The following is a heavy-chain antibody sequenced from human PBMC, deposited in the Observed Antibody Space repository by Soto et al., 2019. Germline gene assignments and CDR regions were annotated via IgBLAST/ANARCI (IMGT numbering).Heavy chain of an antibody. CDR3: TRDQSDSSGYYLKWFDP. J-gene: IGHJ5*02. D-gene: IGHD3-22*01. V-gene: IGHV3-49*04. CDR2: IRSKAYGGTT. CDR1: GFTFGDYA. Sequence: GGSLRLSCTASGFTFGDYAMSWVRQAPGKGLEWVGFIRSKAYGGTTEYAASVKGRFTISRDDSKSIAYLQINSLKTEDTAVYYCTRDQSDSSGYYLKWFDPWGQGTLVTVSS.